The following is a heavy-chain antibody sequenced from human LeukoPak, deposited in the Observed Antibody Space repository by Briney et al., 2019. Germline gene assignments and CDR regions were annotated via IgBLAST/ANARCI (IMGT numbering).Heavy chain of an antibody. D-gene: IGHD6-13*01. Sequence: GGSLRLSCEGSGFTFKNYGMSWVRQSPGKGLEWVSDINDISSKTYYGDSMKGRVIVSRDNSKKAVYLQMSSLRAEDTALYYCAKDTRSSWYFYGMDVWGQGTTVTVSS. J-gene: IGHJ6*02. CDR2: INDISSKT. CDR3: AKDTRSSWYFYGMDV. CDR1: GFTFKNYG. V-gene: IGHV3-23*01.